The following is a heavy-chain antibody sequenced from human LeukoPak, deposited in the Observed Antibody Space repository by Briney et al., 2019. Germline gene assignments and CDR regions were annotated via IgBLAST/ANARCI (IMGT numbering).Heavy chain of an antibody. D-gene: IGHD3-22*01. V-gene: IGHV4-39*07. CDR1: GGSISSSSYY. J-gene: IGHJ4*02. CDR2: IYYSGST. Sequence: SETLCLTCTVSGGSISSSSYYWGWIRQPPGKGLEWIGSIYYSGSTYYNPSLKSRVTISVDTSKNQFSLKLSSVTAADTAVYYCARLADYYDSSGYSPLFDYWGQGTLVTVSS. CDR3: ARLADYYDSSGYSPLFDY.